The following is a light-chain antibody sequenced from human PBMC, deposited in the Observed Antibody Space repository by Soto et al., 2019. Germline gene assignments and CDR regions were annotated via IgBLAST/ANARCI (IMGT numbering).Light chain of an antibody. CDR2: GAS. Sequence: EIVLTQSPGTLSLSPGERANISCRASQSFSSSYLTWYQQKPGQPPRLLLYGASSRATVIPDRFSGSGSGTDFTLIISRLEPEDFAVYYCQQYGSSPLPFGGGTKVEIK. J-gene: IGKJ4*01. CDR1: QSFSSSY. CDR3: QQYGSSPLP. V-gene: IGKV3-20*01.